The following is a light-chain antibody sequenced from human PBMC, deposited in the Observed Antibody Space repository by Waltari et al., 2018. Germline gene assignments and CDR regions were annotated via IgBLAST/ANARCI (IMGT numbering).Light chain of an antibody. J-gene: IGKJ1*01. CDR2: WAS. CDR1: HSLLYSSNNKNY. CDR3: QQHFNSWT. Sequence: DIVMTQSPDSLAVSLGERVTITCKSSHSLLYSSNNKNYLAWYQQKPGQAPKLLISWASTRESGVPTRFSGSGSGTDFTLTISGLQAEDVALYYCQQHFNSWTFGQWTRVEIK. V-gene: IGKV4-1*01.